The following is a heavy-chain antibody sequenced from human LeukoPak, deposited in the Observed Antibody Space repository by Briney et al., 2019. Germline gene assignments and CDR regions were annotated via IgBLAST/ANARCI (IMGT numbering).Heavy chain of an antibody. CDR2: ISAYNGNT. J-gene: IGHJ5*02. D-gene: IGHD3-10*01. Sequence: ASVKVSCKASGYTFTSYGISWVRQAPGQGLEWMGWISAYNGNTNYAQTLQGRVTMTTDTSTNTAYMELRSLRSDDTAVYYCARAEIDYYGSGSYSIRFDPWGQGTLVTVSS. CDR1: GYTFTSYG. CDR3: ARAEIDYYGSGSYSIRFDP. V-gene: IGHV1-18*01.